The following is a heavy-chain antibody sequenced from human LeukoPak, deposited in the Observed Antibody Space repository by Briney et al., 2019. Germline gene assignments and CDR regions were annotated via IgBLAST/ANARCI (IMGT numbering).Heavy chain of an antibody. D-gene: IGHD1-26*01. CDR2: IYYSGST. CDR3: ARWDSGSYFLDY. J-gene: IGHJ4*02. V-gene: IGHV4-59*11. Sequence: SETLSLTCTVSGGSISSHYCSWIRQPPGKGLEWIGYIYYSGSTNYNPSLRSRVTISVGTSKNQFSLKLSSVTAADTAVYYCARWDSGSYFLDYWGQGTLVTVSS. CDR1: GGSISSHY.